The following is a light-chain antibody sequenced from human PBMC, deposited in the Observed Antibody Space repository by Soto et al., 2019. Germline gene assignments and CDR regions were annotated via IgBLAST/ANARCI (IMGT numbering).Light chain of an antibody. V-gene: IGLV2-14*01. CDR3: SSYTSSSTWV. CDR2: EVT. J-gene: IGLJ3*02. Sequence: QSALTQPASVSGSPGQSITISCTGTSSDVGNYKYVSWHQQLPGKAPKLIIYEVTNRPSGVSDRFSGSKSGNTASLTISGLQAEDEADYFCSSYTSSSTWVFGGGTKVTVL. CDR1: SSDVGNYKY.